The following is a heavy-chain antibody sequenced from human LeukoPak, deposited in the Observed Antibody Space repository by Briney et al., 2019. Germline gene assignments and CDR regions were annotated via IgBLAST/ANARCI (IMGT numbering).Heavy chain of an antibody. CDR2: IKQDGSEI. CDR3: ARDLLVAGVQHDY. V-gene: IGHV3-7*04. J-gene: IGHJ4*02. Sequence: QPGGSLGLSCAASGFTFSSYWMSWVRQAPGKGLEWVANIKQDGSEIYYVESVKGRFTISRDNAKNSLYLQMNSLRAEDTAVYYCARDLLVAGVQHDYWGQGTLVTVSS. CDR1: GFTFSSYW. D-gene: IGHD6-19*01.